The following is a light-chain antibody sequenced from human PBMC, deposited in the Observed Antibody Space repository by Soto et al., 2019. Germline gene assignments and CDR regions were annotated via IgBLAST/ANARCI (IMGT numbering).Light chain of an antibody. V-gene: IGKV1-8*01. CDR2: AAS. J-gene: IGKJ4*01. Sequence: IQMTQSPSSVSASTGDRVTISFRASQGISSYLACYQQKPGKAPKLLIYAASTLQSGVPSRFSGSGSGTDFTLTISCLQSEDFATYYCQQYYSYPLTFGGGTKVDIK. CDR3: QQYYSYPLT. CDR1: QGISSY.